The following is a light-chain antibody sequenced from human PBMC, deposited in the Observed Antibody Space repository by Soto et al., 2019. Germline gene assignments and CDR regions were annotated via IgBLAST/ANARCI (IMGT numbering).Light chain of an antibody. CDR1: QGINTS. J-gene: IGKJ4*01. Sequence: DIQLTQSPASLSASLGDRVTITCRASQGINTSLAWYQQKPGKAPKLLIYAASTLQSGVPSRFSGSGSGTDFTLTISSLQPEEFETYYCLQHESYPSTFGGGTKVDIK. V-gene: IGKV1-9*01. CDR3: LQHESYPST. CDR2: AAS.